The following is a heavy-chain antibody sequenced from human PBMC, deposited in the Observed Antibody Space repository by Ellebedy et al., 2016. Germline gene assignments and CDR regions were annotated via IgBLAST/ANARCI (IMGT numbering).Heavy chain of an antibody. CDR3: AGRRGYIEV. V-gene: IGHV4-34*01. Sequence: GSLRLXXAVYGGSFSIYYWTWIRQPPGKGLEWIGEISYSASTSYNPSLKRRVTMSLDTSKNQFSLKLTSVTAADTSIYYCAGRRGYIEVWGRGTLVSVSS. CDR1: GGSFSIYY. J-gene: IGHJ2*01. CDR2: ISYSAST. D-gene: IGHD3-10*01.